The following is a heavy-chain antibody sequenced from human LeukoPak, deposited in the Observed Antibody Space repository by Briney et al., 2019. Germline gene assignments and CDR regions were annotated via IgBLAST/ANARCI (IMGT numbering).Heavy chain of an antibody. J-gene: IGHJ3*02. V-gene: IGHV3-9*01. CDR2: ISWNSGSI. CDR1: GFTFDDYA. Sequence: PGGSLRLSCAASGFTFDDYAMHWVRQAPGKGLEWVSGISWNSGSIGYAYSVKGRFTISRDNAKNSLYLQMNSLRAEDTALYYCAKEALDAFDIWGQGTMVTVSS. CDR3: AKEALDAFDI.